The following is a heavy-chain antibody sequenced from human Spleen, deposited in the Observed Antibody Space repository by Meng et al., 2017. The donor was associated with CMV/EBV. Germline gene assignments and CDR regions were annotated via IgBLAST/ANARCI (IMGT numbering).Heavy chain of an antibody. CDR2: INYDGTT. Sequence: SETLSLTCTVSGGSISSSSYYWGWIRQPPGKRLEWIAYINYDGTTYYNPSLKSRVAISVDTSMNQVSLKLNFVTAADTAVYYCARHVASSSKFDYWGQGTLVTVSS. D-gene: IGHD3-10*01. CDR3: ARHVASSSKFDY. CDR1: GGSISSSSYY. V-gene: IGHV4-39*01. J-gene: IGHJ4*02.